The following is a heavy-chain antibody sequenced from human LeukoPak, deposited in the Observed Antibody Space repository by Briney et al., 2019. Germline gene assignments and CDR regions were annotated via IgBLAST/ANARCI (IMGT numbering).Heavy chain of an antibody. J-gene: IGHJ5*02. Sequence: GGTLRLSFEASRCDFSSYNMHWVRQAPGKGLEWVAFIQKDGRKTVYLDPVKGRFTVSRDNSKNTLYLQMNSLRPEDTAIFYCVKVDCSHTGCHRLESWGQGTLVTVSP. V-gene: IGHV3-30*02. D-gene: IGHD2-15*01. CDR2: IQKDGRKT. CDR1: RCDFSSYN. CDR3: VKVDCSHTGCHRLES.